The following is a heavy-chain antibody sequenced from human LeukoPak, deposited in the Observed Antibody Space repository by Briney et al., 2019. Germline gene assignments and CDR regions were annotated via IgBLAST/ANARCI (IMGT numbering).Heavy chain of an antibody. Sequence: PGRSLRLSCAASGFTFSSYGMHWVRQAPGKGLEWVAVISYDGSNKYYADSVKGRFTISRDNSKNTLYLQMNSLRAEDTAVYYCAKGPYGDYDYWGQGTLVTVFS. CDR3: AKGPYGDYDY. D-gene: IGHD4-17*01. J-gene: IGHJ4*02. CDR2: ISYDGSNK. CDR1: GFTFSSYG. V-gene: IGHV3-30*18.